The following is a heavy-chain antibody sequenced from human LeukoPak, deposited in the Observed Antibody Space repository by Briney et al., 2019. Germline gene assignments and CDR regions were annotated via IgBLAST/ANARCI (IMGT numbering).Heavy chain of an antibody. V-gene: IGHV3-33*01. J-gene: IGHJ6*02. Sequence: PGRSLRLSCAAPGFTFNSYGMHWVRQAPGKGLEWVAVIWYDGGNEYYADSVKGRFTISRDNSKNTLYLQMNSLRAEDTAVYYCAGDYGEYYYGMDVWGQGTTVTVSS. CDR1: GFTFNSYG. CDR2: IWYDGGNE. CDR3: AGDYGEYYYGMDV. D-gene: IGHD4-17*01.